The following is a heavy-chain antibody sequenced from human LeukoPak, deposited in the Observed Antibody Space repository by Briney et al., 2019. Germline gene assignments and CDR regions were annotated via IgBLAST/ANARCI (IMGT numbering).Heavy chain of an antibody. CDR1: GGSISGYY. CDR3: ARSCSNGVCLNY. J-gene: IGHJ4*02. D-gene: IGHD2-8*01. V-gene: IGHV4-59*01. CDR2: IHYSGST. Sequence: PSETLSLTCTVSGGSISGYYWSWIRQPPGKGLEWIGYIHYSGSTKYNPSLKSRVATSLDTSKNQFSLKLSSVNAADTAVYYCARSCSNGVCLNYWGQGTLVTVSS.